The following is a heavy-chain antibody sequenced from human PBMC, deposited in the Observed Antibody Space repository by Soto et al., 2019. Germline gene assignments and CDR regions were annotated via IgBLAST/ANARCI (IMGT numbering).Heavy chain of an antibody. V-gene: IGHV5-51*01. CDR3: ARFGPARYCSSTSCYASYYYMDV. Sequence: GESLKISCKGSGYSFTSYWIGWVRQMPGKGLEWMGIIYPGDSDTRYSPSFQGQVTISADKSISTAYLQGSSLKASDTAMYYCARFGPARYCSSTSCYASYYYMDVWGKGTTVTVSS. J-gene: IGHJ6*03. D-gene: IGHD2-2*01. CDR1: GYSFTSYW. CDR2: IYPGDSDT.